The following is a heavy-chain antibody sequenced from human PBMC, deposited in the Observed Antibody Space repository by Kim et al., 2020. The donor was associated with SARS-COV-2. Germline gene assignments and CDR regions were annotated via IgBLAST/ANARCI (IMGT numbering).Heavy chain of an antibody. V-gene: IGHV3-74*01. CDR3: LEDSPVRPDLFDF. CDR2: IDFDGTTT. J-gene: IGHJ4*02. D-gene: IGHD3-10*01. Sequence: GGSLRLSCAASGFTFTSYWMHWVRQAPGKGLVWVSRIDFDGTTTDYADSVKGRFTISRDNAKNMVYLQMNSLRVEATAGNFWLEDSPVRPDLFDFWGQGT. CDR1: GFTFTSYW.